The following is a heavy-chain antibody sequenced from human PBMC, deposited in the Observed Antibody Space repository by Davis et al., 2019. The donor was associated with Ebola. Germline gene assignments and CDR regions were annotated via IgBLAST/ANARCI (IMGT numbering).Heavy chain of an antibody. CDR2: ISYDGSNK. J-gene: IGHJ4*02. D-gene: IGHD2-15*01. V-gene: IGHV3-30*18. Sequence: GESLKISCAASGFTFSSYWMSWVRQAPGKGLEWVAVISYDGSNKYYADSVKGRFTISRDNSKNTLYLQMNSLRAEDTAVYYCAKDRYIVVVVAAPVDYWGQGTLVTVSS. CDR1: GFTFSSYW. CDR3: AKDRYIVVVVAAPVDY.